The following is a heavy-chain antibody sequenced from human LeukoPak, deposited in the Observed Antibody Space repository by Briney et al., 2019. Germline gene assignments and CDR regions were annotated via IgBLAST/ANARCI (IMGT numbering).Heavy chain of an antibody. J-gene: IGHJ4*02. D-gene: IGHD3-3*01. Sequence: GGSLRLSCAASGFTFSSYSMNWVRQAPGKGLEWVSYISSSSSTIYYADSVKGRFTISRDNAKNSLYLQMNSLRAEDTAVYYCARGPTYYDFWSGYTYFGYWGQGTLVTVSS. CDR1: GFTFSSYS. CDR2: ISSSSSTI. CDR3: ARGPTYYDFWSGYTYFGY. V-gene: IGHV3-48*01.